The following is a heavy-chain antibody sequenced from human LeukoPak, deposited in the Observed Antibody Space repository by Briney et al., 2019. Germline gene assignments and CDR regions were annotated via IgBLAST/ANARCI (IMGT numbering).Heavy chain of an antibody. CDR2: IYYSGSA. CDR3: ARRGAFDI. CDR1: GGSISSSSYY. V-gene: IGHV4-39*01. J-gene: IGHJ3*02. Sequence: PSETLSLTCTVSGGSISSSSYYRGWIRQPPGKGLEWIGSIYYSGSAYYNPSLKSRDTISVDTSKNQFSLKLSSVTAADTAVCYCARRGAFDIWGQGTMVTVSS.